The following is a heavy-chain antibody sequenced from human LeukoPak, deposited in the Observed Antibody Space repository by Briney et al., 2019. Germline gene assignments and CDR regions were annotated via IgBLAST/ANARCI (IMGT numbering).Heavy chain of an antibody. CDR2: IYPGDSDT. D-gene: IGHD3-22*01. CDR3: ARTYYYDSSGYYYPFDY. J-gene: IGHJ4*02. CDR1: GYSFTSYW. Sequence: GESLQISCKGSGYSFTSYWIGWVRQLPGKGLEWMGIIYPGDSDTRYSPSFQGQVTISADKSISTAYLQWSSLKASDTAMYYCARTYYYDSSGYYYPFDYWGQGTLVTVPS. V-gene: IGHV5-51*01.